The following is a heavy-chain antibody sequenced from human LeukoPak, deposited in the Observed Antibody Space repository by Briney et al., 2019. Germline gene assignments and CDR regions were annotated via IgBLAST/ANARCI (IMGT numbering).Heavy chain of an antibody. CDR2: INSDGSST. Sequence: PGGSLRLSCAASGFTFSSYWMHWVRQAPGKGLVWVSRINSDGSSTSYADSVKGRFTISRDNAKNTLYLQMNSLRAEDTAVYYCARESSSGYYFFWTFGYWGQGTLVTVSS. CDR1: GFTFSSYW. D-gene: IGHD3-22*01. J-gene: IGHJ4*02. CDR3: ARESSSGYYFFWTFGY. V-gene: IGHV3-74*01.